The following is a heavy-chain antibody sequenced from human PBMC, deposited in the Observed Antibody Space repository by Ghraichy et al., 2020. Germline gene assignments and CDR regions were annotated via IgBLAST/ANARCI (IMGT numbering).Heavy chain of an antibody. V-gene: IGHV3-30*04. Sequence: LSLTCAASGFTFSSDAMHWVRQAPGKGLEWVAVLSYDGRNKYYADSVKGRFTISRDNSKNTLYLRMNSLRAEDTAVYYCARSALYGGYAFDIWGQGTMVTVSS. J-gene: IGHJ3*02. CDR2: LSYDGRNK. CDR1: GFTFSSDA. CDR3: ARSALYGGYAFDI. D-gene: IGHD4-23*01.